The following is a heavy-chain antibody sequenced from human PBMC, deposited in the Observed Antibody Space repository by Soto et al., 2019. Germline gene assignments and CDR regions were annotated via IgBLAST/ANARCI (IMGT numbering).Heavy chain of an antibody. J-gene: IGHJ5*02. D-gene: IGHD3-3*01. CDR3: ARQGITIFGVVITNWFDP. Sequence: PSETLSLTCTVSGGSISSSSYYWGWIRQPPGKGLEWIGSIYYSGSTYYNPSLKSRVTISVDTSKNQFSLKLSSVTAADTAVYYCARQGITIFGVVITNWFDPWGQGTLVTVSS. CDR1: GGSISSSSYY. CDR2: IYYSGST. V-gene: IGHV4-39*01.